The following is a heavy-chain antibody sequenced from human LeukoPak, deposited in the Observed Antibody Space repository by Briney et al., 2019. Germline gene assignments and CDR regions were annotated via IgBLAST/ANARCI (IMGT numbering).Heavy chain of an antibody. Sequence: PGGSLRLSCAASGFTFDDYAMHWVRQAPGKGLEWVSGISWCSGSIGYADSVKGRFTISRDNDKNPLYLQMNSLRAEDTALYCCAKDMYDVFAHSSFDYWGQGTLVTVSS. D-gene: IGHD3-9*01. J-gene: IGHJ4*02. CDR1: GFTFDDYA. CDR3: AKDMYDVFAHSSFDY. V-gene: IGHV3-9*01. CDR2: ISWCSGSI.